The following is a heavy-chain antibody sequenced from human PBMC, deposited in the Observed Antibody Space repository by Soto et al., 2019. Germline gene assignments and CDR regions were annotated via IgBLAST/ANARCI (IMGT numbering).Heavy chain of an antibody. CDR1: GGSISSYY. Sequence: QVQLQESGPGLVKPSETLSLTCTVSGGSISSYYWSWIRQPPGKGLEWIGYIYYSGSTNYNPSLKSRATISVDTSKYQCSLKLSSVTAAGTAVYYCARGGITMVRGVYYYGMDVWGQGTTVTVSS. CDR2: IYYSGST. J-gene: IGHJ6*02. V-gene: IGHV4-59*01. D-gene: IGHD3-10*01. CDR3: ARGGITMVRGVYYYGMDV.